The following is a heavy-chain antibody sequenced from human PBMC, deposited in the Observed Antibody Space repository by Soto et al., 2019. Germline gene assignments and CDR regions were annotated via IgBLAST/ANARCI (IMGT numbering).Heavy chain of an antibody. J-gene: IGHJ6*02. D-gene: IGHD3-9*01. CDR3: ARNQRYYDILTGFYNPYYYYYGLDV. CDR1: GYSFTGYY. V-gene: IGHV1-2*02. CDR2: INPNTGDT. Sequence: ASVNVSCKTSGYSFTGYYMYWVRQAPGQGLEWMGWINPNTGDTNYGQKFQGRVTMTRDTSISTAYMELSRLRSDDTAVYYCARNQRYYDILTGFYNPYYYYYGLDVWGQGTTVTVSS.